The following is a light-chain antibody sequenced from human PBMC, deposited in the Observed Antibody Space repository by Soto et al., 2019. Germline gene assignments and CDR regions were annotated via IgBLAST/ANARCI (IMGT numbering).Light chain of an antibody. CDR2: EVN. J-gene: IGLJ1*01. V-gene: IGLV2-14*03. CDR1: SSDVGAYIY. Sequence: QSALTQPASVSGSPGQSITISCGGTSSDVGAYIYVSWYQQFPGKAPKLILYEVNNRPSGVSNRFSGSKSDTTASLTISGLQPEDEADYYCSAYSDIDTKVFGTGTKHRP. CDR3: SAYSDIDTKV.